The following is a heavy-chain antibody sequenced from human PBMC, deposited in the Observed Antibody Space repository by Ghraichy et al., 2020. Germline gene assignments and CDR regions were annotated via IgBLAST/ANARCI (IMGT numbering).Heavy chain of an antibody. Sequence: SQTLSLTCAVYGGSFSGYYWSWIRQPPGKGLEWIGEINHSGSTNYNPSLKSRVTISVDTSKNQFSLKLSSVTAADTAVYYCASCGGGPINWFDPWGQGTLVTVSS. V-gene: IGHV4-34*01. CDR1: GGSFSGYY. J-gene: IGHJ5*02. CDR2: INHSGST. CDR3: ASCGGGPINWFDP. D-gene: IGHD2-21*01.